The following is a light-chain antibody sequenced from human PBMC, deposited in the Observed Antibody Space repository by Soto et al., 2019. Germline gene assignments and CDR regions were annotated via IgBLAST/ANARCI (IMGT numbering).Light chain of an antibody. Sequence: EIVLTQSPDTLSVSPGERATLSCRASQSVSSDLAWYHQKPGQAPRLLIYGASTRATGIPARFSGSGSGTEFTLTISDVQPEDFAVYYCQHRGNWPPTFGQGTRLEIK. CDR1: QSVSSD. CDR2: GAS. J-gene: IGKJ5*01. CDR3: QHRGNWPPT. V-gene: IGKV3-11*01.